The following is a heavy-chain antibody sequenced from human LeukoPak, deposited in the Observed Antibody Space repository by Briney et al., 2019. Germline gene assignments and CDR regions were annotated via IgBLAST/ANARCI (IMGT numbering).Heavy chain of an antibody. Sequence: GASVKVSCKASGYTFTGYGVSWVRQAPGQGLEWMGWISAYNGNTNYAQKLQGRVTMTTDTSTSTAYMELRSLRSDDTAVYYCARDRKVRLLDYWGQGTLVTVSS. CDR2: ISAYNGNT. CDR3: ARDRKVRLLDY. CDR1: GYTFTGYG. D-gene: IGHD2-21*02. V-gene: IGHV1-18*01. J-gene: IGHJ4*02.